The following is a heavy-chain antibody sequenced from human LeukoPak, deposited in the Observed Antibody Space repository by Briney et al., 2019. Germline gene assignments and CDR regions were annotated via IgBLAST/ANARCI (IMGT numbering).Heavy chain of an antibody. D-gene: IGHD1-26*01. CDR2: IYTSGST. J-gene: IGHJ3*02. V-gene: IGHV4-4*07. CDR3: ARDSAARAYDI. Sequence: SETLSLTCNVSCGPMTSYYRSWIRQPAGKGLDWIGRIYTSGSTHSSPSLRSRVAMSVDTSSNHFSLNLSSVTAADTAVYYCARDSAARAYDIWGQGTMVTVSS. CDR1: CGPMTSYY.